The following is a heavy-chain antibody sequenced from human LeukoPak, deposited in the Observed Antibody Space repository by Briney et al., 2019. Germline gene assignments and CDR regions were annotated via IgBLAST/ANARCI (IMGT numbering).Heavy chain of an antibody. Sequence: ASVKVSCKASGYTFNRYGITWVRQAPGQGLEWMGWISTYNDNTNYAQKLQGRVTMTTDTSTSTAYMELRSLRSDDTAVYYCARDRSGRSQGVAFDIWGQGTMVTVSS. D-gene: IGHD3-10*01. J-gene: IGHJ3*02. CDR2: ISTYNDNT. CDR3: ARDRSGRSQGVAFDI. V-gene: IGHV1-18*01. CDR1: GYTFNRYG.